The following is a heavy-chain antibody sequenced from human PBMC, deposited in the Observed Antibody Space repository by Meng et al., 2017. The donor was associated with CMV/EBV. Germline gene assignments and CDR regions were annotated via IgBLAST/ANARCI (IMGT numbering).Heavy chain of an antibody. V-gene: IGHV1-46*01. CDR2: INPSGGST. CDR3: AREEGIAARSDWFDP. D-gene: IGHD6-6*01. CDR1: GYTFTSYY. Sequence: QWQLGLSATDLKMAAASVKFSCTASGYTFTSYYMHWVRQAPGQGLEWMGIINPSGGSTSYAQKFQGRVTMTRDTSTSTVYMELSSLRSEDTAVYYCAREEGIAARSDWFDPWGQGTLVTVSS. J-gene: IGHJ5*02.